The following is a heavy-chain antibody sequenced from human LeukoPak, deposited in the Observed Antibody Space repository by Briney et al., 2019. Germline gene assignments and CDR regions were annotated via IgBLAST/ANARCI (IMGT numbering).Heavy chain of an antibody. CDR2: ISSGGST. D-gene: IGHD3-22*01. V-gene: IGHV4-39*01. Sequence: SETLSLTCTVSGGSISSSGYYWGWIRQPPGKGLEWIGSISSGGSTHYIPSLKSRVTISVDTAKNQFSLKLSSVTAADTAVYYCARRSYDGSGYYYVDYWGQGTLVTVSS. CDR3: ARRSYDGSGYYYVDY. J-gene: IGHJ4*02. CDR1: GGSISSSGYY.